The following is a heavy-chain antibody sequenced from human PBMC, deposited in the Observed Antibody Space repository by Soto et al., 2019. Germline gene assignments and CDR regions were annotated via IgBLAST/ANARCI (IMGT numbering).Heavy chain of an antibody. CDR2: IIPIFGTA. CDR1: GGTFSSYA. D-gene: IGHD2-8*01. Sequence: QVQLVQSGAEVQKPGSSVNVSCKASGGTFSSYAISWVRQAPGQGLEWMGGIIPIFGTANYAKKFQGRVKITADECTSTAHMELGSLRSEDPAVYYCARAECRPWGRVLCTNGVCRDYGMDVWGQGTTVTVSS. V-gene: IGHV1-69*01. J-gene: IGHJ6*02. CDR3: ARAECRPWGRVLCTNGVCRDYGMDV.